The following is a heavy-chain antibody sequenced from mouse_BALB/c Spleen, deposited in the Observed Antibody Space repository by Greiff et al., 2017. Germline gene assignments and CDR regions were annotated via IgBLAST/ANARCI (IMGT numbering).Heavy chain of an antibody. CDR3: NEDDGQFYFDY. CDR2: IDPENGDT. J-gene: IGHJ2*01. CDR1: GFNFKDYY. V-gene: IGHV14-4*02. Sequence: VQLQQSGAELVRSGASVKLSCTASGFNFKDYYMHWVKQRPEQGLEWIGWIDPENGDTEYAPKFQGKATMTADTSSNTAYLQLSSLTSEDTAVYYCNEDDGQFYFDYWGQGTTLTVSS. D-gene: IGHD2-3*01.